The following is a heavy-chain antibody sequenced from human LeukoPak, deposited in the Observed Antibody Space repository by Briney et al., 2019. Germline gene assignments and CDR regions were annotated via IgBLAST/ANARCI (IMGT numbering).Heavy chain of an antibody. CDR3: ARGYSSGWYYDY. CDR1: GSMYNYY. D-gene: IGHD6-19*01. Sequence: SETLSLTCTVSGSMYNYYWSWIRQPPGKGLEWIGYIHYNGITNYNPSLKTRVTMSLDTSKNQVSLNLNSVTAADTAVYYCARGYSSGWYYDYWGQGTLVTVSS. CDR2: IHYNGIT. J-gene: IGHJ4*02. V-gene: IGHV4-59*08.